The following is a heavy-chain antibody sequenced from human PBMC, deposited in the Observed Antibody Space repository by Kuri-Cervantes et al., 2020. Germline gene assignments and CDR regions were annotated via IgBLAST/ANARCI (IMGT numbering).Heavy chain of an antibody. CDR1: GYTFTIYC. CDR2: INPSGGST. D-gene: IGHD6-13*01. V-gene: IGHV1-46*01. Sequence: ASVKVSCKTSGYTFTIYCVHWVRQAPGQGLEWMGMINPSGGSTSYAQKFQGRVTMTTDTSTSTAYIELRSLRSDDTAVYYCAREGQQLDYWGQGTLVTVSS. CDR3: AREGQQLDY. J-gene: IGHJ4*02.